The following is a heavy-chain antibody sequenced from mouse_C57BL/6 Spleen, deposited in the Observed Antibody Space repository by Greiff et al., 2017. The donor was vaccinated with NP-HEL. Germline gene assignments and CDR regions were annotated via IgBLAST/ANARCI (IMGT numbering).Heavy chain of an antibody. D-gene: IGHD3-3*01. CDR1: GYTFTSYW. J-gene: IGHJ2*01. Sequence: QVQLQQPGAELVKPGASVKLSCKASGYTFTSYWITWVKQRPGQGLEWIGDIYPGSGSTNYNEKFKSKATLTVDTSSSTAYMQLSSLTSEDSAVCYCARGRRDFYYLDYWGQGTTLTVSS. CDR3: ARGRRDFYYLDY. CDR2: IYPGSGST. V-gene: IGHV1-55*01.